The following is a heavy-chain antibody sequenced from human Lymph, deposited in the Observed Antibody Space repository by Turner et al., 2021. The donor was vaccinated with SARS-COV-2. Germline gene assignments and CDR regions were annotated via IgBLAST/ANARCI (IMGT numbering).Heavy chain of an antibody. CDR2: MNPNRGYT. Sequence: QVQLVQSGAEVKKPGASVKVSCKASGYIFTSYDINWVRQATGQGLEWRGWMNPNRGYTGYAQKFQGRVNMTRNTSKSTAYMELNSLTSDDTAVYYCAKGDGYPPHGLLDPWGQGTLVTVSS. V-gene: IGHV1-8*01. D-gene: IGHD6-25*01. J-gene: IGHJ5*02. CDR3: AKGDGYPPHGLLDP. CDR1: GYIFTSYD.